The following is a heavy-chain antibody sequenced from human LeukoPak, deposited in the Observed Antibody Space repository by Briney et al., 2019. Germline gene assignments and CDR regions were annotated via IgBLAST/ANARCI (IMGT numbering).Heavy chain of an antibody. Sequence: GGSLRLSCATSGFTFSSFAMSWVRQAPGKGLEWVSAIHSGGSTYYVDSVKGRFTISRDNPKNTLYLQMNSLRAEDTALYYCAKEGSLAVAGYADYFQDWGQGTLVTVPS. CDR1: GFTFSSFA. CDR2: IHSGGST. D-gene: IGHD6-19*01. V-gene: IGHV3-23*01. J-gene: IGHJ1*01. CDR3: AKEGSLAVAGYADYFQD.